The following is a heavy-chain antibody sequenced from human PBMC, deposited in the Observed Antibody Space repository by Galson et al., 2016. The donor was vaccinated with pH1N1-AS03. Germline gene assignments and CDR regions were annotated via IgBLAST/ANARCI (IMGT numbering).Heavy chain of an antibody. Sequence: CAISGDSVSSHSVAWNWIRQSPLRGLEWLGRTYYRSRWYNDYALSVKSRITINPDTSKNRFSLHLNSVTSEDTAVYYCARGRSSAMDVWGQGTTVTVSS. D-gene: IGHD5/OR15-5a*01. CDR1: GDSVSSHSVA. CDR3: ARGRSSAMDV. J-gene: IGHJ6*02. V-gene: IGHV6-1*01. CDR2: TYYRSRWYN.